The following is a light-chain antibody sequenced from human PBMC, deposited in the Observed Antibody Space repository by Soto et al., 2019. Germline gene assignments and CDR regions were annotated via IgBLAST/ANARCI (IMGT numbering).Light chain of an antibody. CDR1: SSNIGSNT. CDR3: AAWDDSLNVV. J-gene: IGLJ2*01. V-gene: IGLV1-44*01. CDR2: SNN. Sequence: QAVVTQPPSASGTPGQRVTISCSGSSSNIGSNTVNWYQQLPGTAPTLLIYSNNQRPSGVPDRFSASKSGTSASLAISWLQSEDEADYYCAAWDDSLNVVFGGGTKLTVL.